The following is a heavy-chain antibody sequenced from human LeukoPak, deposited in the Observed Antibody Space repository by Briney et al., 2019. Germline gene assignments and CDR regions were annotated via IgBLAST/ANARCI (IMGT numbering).Heavy chain of an antibody. Sequence: SQTLSLTCAISGDSVSSNSAAWNWIRQSPSRGLEWLGRTYYRSKWYNDYAVSVKSRITINPDTSKIQFSLQLNSVTPEDTAVYYCARDPRRVRSSGWYFDYWGQGTLVTVSS. CDR3: ARDPRRVRSSGWYFDY. CDR1: GDSVSSNSAA. CDR2: TYYRSKWYN. J-gene: IGHJ4*02. D-gene: IGHD6-19*01. V-gene: IGHV6-1*01.